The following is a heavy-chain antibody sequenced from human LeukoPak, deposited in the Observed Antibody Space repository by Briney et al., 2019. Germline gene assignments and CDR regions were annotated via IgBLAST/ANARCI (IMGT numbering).Heavy chain of an antibody. V-gene: IGHV3-48*03. CDR2: ISSSGSTI. D-gene: IGHD3-22*01. CDR3: ARGYYDNNWFDP. CDR1: GFTFSSYE. J-gene: IGHJ5*02. Sequence: GGSLRLSCAASGFTFSSYEMNWVRQAPGKGLEWVSYISSSGSTIYYADSVKGRFTISRDNAKNSLYLQMNSLRAEDTAVYYCARGYYDNNWFDPRGQGTLVTVSS.